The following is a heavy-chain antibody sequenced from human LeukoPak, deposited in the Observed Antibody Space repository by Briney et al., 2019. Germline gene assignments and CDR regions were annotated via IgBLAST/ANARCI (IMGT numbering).Heavy chain of an antibody. CDR2: IYFTET. V-gene: IGHV4-39*01. Sequence: PSETLSLTCTVSGGSISNSNYHWGWIRQPPGKGLEWIGKIYFTETYSNPSLKSRVTISMDTSKNRFSLKLSSVTAADTAVFYCARISGPYYYAVDVWGQGTTATVSS. CDR1: GGSISNSNYH. D-gene: IGHD3-10*01. J-gene: IGHJ6*02. CDR3: ARISGPYYYAVDV.